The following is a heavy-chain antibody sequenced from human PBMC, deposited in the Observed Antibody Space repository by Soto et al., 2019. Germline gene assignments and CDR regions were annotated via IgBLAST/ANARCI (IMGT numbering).Heavy chain of an antibody. J-gene: IGHJ3*02. Sequence: SETLSLTCTVSGGSISSYYWSWIRQPPGKGLEWIGYIYYSGSTNYNPSLKSRVTISVDTSKNQFSLKLSSVTAADTAVYYCARDRDDAFDIWGQGTMVTVSS. V-gene: IGHV4-59*01. CDR3: ARDRDDAFDI. CDR1: GGSISSYY. CDR2: IYYSGST.